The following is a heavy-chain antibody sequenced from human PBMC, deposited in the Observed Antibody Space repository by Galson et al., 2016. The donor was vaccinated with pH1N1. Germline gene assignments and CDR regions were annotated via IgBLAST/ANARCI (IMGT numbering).Heavy chain of an antibody. D-gene: IGHD6-13*01. J-gene: IGHJ3*02. V-gene: IGHV5-51*03. CDR2: IYPADSDT. Sequence: QSGAEVKKPGDSLKIPCKASGYSFTNYWIGWVRQMPGKGLEWMGIIYPADSDTRYSPSFQGRVTISADSSISTTYLRWSSLKAWDTAMYYCAQQVGHVRAGSDAFDIWGQGTRVTVSS. CDR1: GYSFTNYW. CDR3: AQQVGHVRAGSDAFDI.